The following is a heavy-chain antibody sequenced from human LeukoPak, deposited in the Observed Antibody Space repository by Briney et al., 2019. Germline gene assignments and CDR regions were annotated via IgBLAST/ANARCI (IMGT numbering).Heavy chain of an antibody. CDR2: ISSSSSYI. J-gene: IGHJ3*02. Sequence: GGSLRLSCAASGFTFSSYSMNWVRQAPGKGLGWVSSISSSSSYIYYADSVKGRFTISRDTANNSQYLQMNSLGAEDTAVYYCARRLEVPATFADAFDIWGQRTMVTVSS. CDR1: GFTFSSYS. D-gene: IGHD2-2*01. CDR3: ARRLEVPATFADAFDI. V-gene: IGHV3-21*01.